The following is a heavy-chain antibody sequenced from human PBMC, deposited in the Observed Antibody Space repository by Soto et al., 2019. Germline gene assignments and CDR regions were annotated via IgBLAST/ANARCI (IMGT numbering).Heavy chain of an antibody. J-gene: IGHJ4*02. CDR1: GFIFGSYG. CDR3: AKDLYSYGYPDY. D-gene: IGHD5-18*01. V-gene: IGHV3-30*18. Sequence: LRLSCAASGFIFGSYGMHWVRQAAGKGLEWVAVISYDGSRKYYADSVKGRFTISRDNSKNTLSLEMNSLRVEDTAVYYCAKDLYSYGYPDYWGQGTLVTVSS. CDR2: ISYDGSRK.